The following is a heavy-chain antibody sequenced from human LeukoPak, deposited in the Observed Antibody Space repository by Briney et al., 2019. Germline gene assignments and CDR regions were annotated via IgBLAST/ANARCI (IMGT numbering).Heavy chain of an antibody. J-gene: IGHJ3*02. Sequence: GGSLRLTCAASGFTFSSYGMHWVRQAPGKGLEWVAVISYDGSNKYYADSVKGRFTISRDNSKNTLYLQMNSLRSEDTAVYYCARPGHYYDSIDYSDIFDIWGQGTMVTVSS. D-gene: IGHD3-22*01. V-gene: IGHV3-30*03. CDR2: ISYDGSNK. CDR1: GFTFSSYG. CDR3: ARPGHYYDSIDYSDIFDI.